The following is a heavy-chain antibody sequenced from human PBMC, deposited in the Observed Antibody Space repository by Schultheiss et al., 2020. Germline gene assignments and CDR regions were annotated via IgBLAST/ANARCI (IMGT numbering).Heavy chain of an antibody. CDR3: ARGAEQLVGATTRFDY. V-gene: IGHV3-23*01. D-gene: IGHD1-26*01. CDR2: ISGDGGAT. Sequence: GGSLRLSCAASGFAFGGYAMSWVRQAPGKGLEWVSSISGDGGATHYADSVKGRFTISRDNSKNTLYLQMNSLRAEDTAVYYCARGAEQLVGATTRFDYWGKGTLVTVSS. J-gene: IGHJ4*02. CDR1: GFAFGGYA.